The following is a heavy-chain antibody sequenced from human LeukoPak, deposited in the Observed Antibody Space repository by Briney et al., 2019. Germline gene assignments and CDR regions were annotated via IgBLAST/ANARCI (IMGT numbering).Heavy chain of an antibody. J-gene: IGHJ4*02. D-gene: IGHD3-22*01. CDR1: GGSIRSYY. V-gene: IGHV4-59*01. CDR2: ISYSGYT. CDR3: ARWGRYYDSSGYPAYYFDY. Sequence: SETLSLTCTVSGGSIRSYYWNWIRQAPGKGLEWVGFISYSGYTSYSPSLKSRVAISVDTAKSQSSLRLNSMTAADTAVYYCARWGRYYDSSGYPAYYFDYWGQGTLVTVSS.